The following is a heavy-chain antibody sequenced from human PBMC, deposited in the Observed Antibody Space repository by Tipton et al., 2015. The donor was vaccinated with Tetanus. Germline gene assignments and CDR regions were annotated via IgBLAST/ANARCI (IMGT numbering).Heavy chain of an antibody. V-gene: IGHV5-51*01. D-gene: IGHD7-27*01. CDR3: ARRLGPYTGDQIWHFDL. J-gene: IGHJ2*01. CDR1: GYSFGIYW. Sequence: QLVQSGAEVKQPGESLKISCKGSGYSFGIYWLAWVRQMPGKGLEWMGIIYPGDSDTTYSPSFQGQVTISADRSISTAYLQWSSLKASDTAVFFCARRLGPYTGDQIWHFDLWGRGTLVTVSS. CDR2: IYPGDSDT.